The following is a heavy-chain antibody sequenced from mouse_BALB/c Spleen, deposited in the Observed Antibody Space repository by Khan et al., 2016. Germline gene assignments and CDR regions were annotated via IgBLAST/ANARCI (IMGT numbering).Heavy chain of an antibody. CDR3: ERSVWAYDYGWFAN. J-gene: IGHJ3*01. CDR2: ISYDGSN. V-gene: IGHV3-6*02. CDR1: GSSITSGFY. Sequence: EVQLQESGPGLVKPSQSLSLTCSVTGSSITSGFYWNWIRLFPGNKLEWMGYISYDGSNNYNTSLKNRISITRDTPTNQFFLRLNSVTTEDTATYYRERSVWAYDYGWFANRGRETLVTVSA. D-gene: IGHD2-4*01.